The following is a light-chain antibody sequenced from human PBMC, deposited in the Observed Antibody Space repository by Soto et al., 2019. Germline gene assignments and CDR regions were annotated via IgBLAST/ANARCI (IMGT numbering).Light chain of an antibody. CDR3: QQFDDSFPAFT. J-gene: IGKJ2*01. CDR1: QSVSSKY. Sequence: ESVMTQSPGTLSLSPGERATLSCRASQSVSSKYLNWYQQKPGQAPRLLIFGSSIRATGIPDRFSGSRSGADFTLTISRLEPEDFAVYYCQQFDDSFPAFTFGQGTKLEI. CDR2: GSS. V-gene: IGKV3-20*01.